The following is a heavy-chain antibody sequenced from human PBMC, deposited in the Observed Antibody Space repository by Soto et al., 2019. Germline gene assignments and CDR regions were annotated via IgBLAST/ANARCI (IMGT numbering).Heavy chain of an antibody. CDR1: GGSFSGYY. J-gene: IGHJ6*02. V-gene: IGHV4-34*01. D-gene: IGHD3-3*01. CDR2: INHSGST. Sequence: SETLSLTCAVYGGSFSGYYWSWIRQPPGKGLEWIGEINHSGSTNYNPSLKSRVTISVDTSKNQFSLKLSSVTAADTAVYYCARGGYDFWSGYYYYYDGMDVWGQGTTVTVSS. CDR3: ARGGYDFWSGYYYYYDGMDV.